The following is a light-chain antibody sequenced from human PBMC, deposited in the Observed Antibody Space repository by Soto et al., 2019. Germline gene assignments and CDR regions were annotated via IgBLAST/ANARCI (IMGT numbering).Light chain of an antibody. J-gene: IGLJ3*02. V-gene: IGLV2-14*01. CDR1: SSDVGGYNH. Sequence: QSALTQPASVSGSPGQSISISCTGTSSDVGGYNHVSWYQQHPGKAPKLLLYEVSNRPSGLSSRFSGSKSANTASLTISGLEAEDEADYYCSSYTSTSSRVVFGGGTKLTVL. CDR2: EVS. CDR3: SSYTSTSSRVV.